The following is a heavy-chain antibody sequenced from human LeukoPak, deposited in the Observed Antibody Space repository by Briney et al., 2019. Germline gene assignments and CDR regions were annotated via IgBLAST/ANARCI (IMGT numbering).Heavy chain of an antibody. J-gene: IGHJ5*02. CDR3: ARVPVWSGYTFDP. CDR2: INHSGST. CDR1: GGSFSSYY. D-gene: IGHD3-3*01. V-gene: IGHV4-34*01. Sequence: SETLSLTCAVYGGSFSSYYWSWIRQPPGKGLEWIGEINHSGSTNYNPSLKSRVTISVDTSKNQFSLKLSSVTAADTAVYYCARVPVWSGYTFDPWGQGTLVTVSS.